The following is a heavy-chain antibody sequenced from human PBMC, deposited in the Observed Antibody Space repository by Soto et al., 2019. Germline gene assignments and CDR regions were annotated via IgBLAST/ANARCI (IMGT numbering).Heavy chain of an antibody. CDR3: AKDSGRGSADYYFDY. D-gene: IGHD3-10*01. CDR2: ISSDGGDK. CDR1: EFTFSNFG. Sequence: PGGSLRLSCAASEFTFSNFGMHWVRQAPGKGLEWVAVISSDGGDKYSADSVKGRFTISRDNSKNTLFLQMNSLRPEDTAVYYCAKDSGRGSADYYFDYWGRGTLVTVSS. V-gene: IGHV3-30*18. J-gene: IGHJ4*02.